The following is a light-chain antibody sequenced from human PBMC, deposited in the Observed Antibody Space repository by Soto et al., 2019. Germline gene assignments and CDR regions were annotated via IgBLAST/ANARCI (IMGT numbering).Light chain of an antibody. CDR2: SYN. CDR1: SSNIGRNT. CDR3: AAWDDSLTGYV. J-gene: IGLJ1*01. Sequence: QSVLTQPPSASGTPGQRVTISCSGSSSNIGRNTVNWYQQLPGTAPKLLIYSYNQRPSGVPDRFSGSKSGTSASLAISGLQSEDEADYYCAAWDDSLTGYVFGTGTKLTVL. V-gene: IGLV1-44*01.